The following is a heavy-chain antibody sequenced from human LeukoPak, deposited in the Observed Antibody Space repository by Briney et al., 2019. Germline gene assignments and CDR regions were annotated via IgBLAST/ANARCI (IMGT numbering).Heavy chain of an antibody. CDR1: GGSVSSGDYY. J-gene: IGHJ2*01. Sequence: SETLSLTCTVSGGSVSSGDYYWSWIRQPPGKGLEWIGYIYYSGSTYYNPSLKSRVTISVDTSKNQFSLKLYSVTAADTAVYYCARDPSDRDGYRRGYFDLWGRGTLVTVSS. D-gene: IGHD5-24*01. CDR3: ARDPSDRDGYRRGYFDL. V-gene: IGHV4-30-4*02. CDR2: IYYSGST.